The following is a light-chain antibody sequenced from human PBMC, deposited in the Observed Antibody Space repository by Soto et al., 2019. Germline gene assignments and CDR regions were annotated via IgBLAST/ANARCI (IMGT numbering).Light chain of an antibody. CDR1: SSDVGGYNY. CDR2: EVS. J-gene: IGLJ2*01. CDR3: SSYAGSNKGV. Sequence: QSALTQPPSASGSPGQSVTISCTGTSSDVGGYNYVSWYQQHPGKAPKLMIYEVSKRPSGVPDRFSGSKPGNTASLTVSGLQAEDEADYYCSSYAGSNKGVFGGGTKLTVL. V-gene: IGLV2-8*01.